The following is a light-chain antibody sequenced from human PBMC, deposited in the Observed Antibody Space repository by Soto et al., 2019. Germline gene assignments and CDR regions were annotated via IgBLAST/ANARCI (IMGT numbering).Light chain of an antibody. CDR2: AAS. J-gene: IGKJ3*01. Sequence: DIQLTQSPSFLSASVGDRVTITCRASQGISSYLAWYQQKPGKAPKLLIYAASTLQSGVPLRFSGSGSGTEFTLTISSLQPEDFATYYCQQFTFGPGTKVDIK. CDR3: QQFT. V-gene: IGKV1-9*01. CDR1: QGISSY.